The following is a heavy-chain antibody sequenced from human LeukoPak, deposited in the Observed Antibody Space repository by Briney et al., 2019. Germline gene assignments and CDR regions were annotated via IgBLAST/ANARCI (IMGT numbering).Heavy chain of an antibody. Sequence: GGSLRLSCAASGITFGNNWMHWVRQGPGKGLVWISRINSDGGGAIYADSVKGRFTVSRDNAKNTLYLQMNSLRAEDTAVYYCVRDVPHNWFDTWGQGTLITVSS. CDR3: VRDVPHNWFDT. CDR1: GITFGNNW. CDR2: INSDGGGA. J-gene: IGHJ5*02. V-gene: IGHV3-74*01.